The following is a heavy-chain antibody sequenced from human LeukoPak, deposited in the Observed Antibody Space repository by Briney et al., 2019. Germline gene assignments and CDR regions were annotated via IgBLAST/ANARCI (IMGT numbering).Heavy chain of an antibody. V-gene: IGHV3-30*02. J-gene: IGHJ2*01. D-gene: IGHD6-19*01. CDR1: GFTFSSYG. CDR3: AKDRGSSGWYPLWYFDL. Sequence: PGGSLRLSCAASGFTFSSYGMHWVRQAPGKGLEWVAFIRYDGSNKYYADSVKGRFTISRDNSKNTLYLQMKRLRDEDTAVDYCAKDRGSSGWYPLWYFDLWGRGTLVTVSS. CDR2: IRYDGSNK.